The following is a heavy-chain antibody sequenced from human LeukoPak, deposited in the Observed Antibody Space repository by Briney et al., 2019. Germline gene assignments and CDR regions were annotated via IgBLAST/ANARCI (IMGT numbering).Heavy chain of an antibody. V-gene: IGHV3-21*01. D-gene: IGHD5-12*01. J-gene: IGHJ4*02. Sequence: GASLRLSCAASGFTFSSYSMNWVRQAPGRGLEWVSSVSSSGTHIYYADSLKGRFTISRDNAMKSLYLQMNSLRAEDTAVYYCARDLGVYSSGYGEFDYWGQGTLVTVSS. CDR2: VSSSGTHI. CDR3: ARDLGVYSSGYGEFDY. CDR1: GFTFSSYS.